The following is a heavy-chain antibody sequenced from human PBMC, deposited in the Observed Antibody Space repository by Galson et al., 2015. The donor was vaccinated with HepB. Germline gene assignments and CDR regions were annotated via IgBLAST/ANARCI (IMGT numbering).Heavy chain of an antibody. CDR1: GGTFSSYA. D-gene: IGHD2-15*01. CDR3: ARDLETSPCSGGSCSPEYYFGY. CDR2: IIPILGIA. J-gene: IGHJ4*02. Sequence: SVKVSCKASGGTFSSYAISWVRQAPGQGLEWMGRIIPILGIANYAQKFQGRVTITADKSTSTAYMELSSLRSEDTAVYYCARDLETSPCSGGSCSPEYYFGYWGQGTLVTVSS. V-gene: IGHV1-69*04.